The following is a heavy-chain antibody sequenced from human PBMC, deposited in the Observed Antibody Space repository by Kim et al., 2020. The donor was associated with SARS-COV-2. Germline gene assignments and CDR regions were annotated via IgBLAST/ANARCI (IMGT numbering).Heavy chain of an antibody. V-gene: IGHV3-30*02. Sequence: DSVKGRFTSSRDNSKNTLYLQMNSLRAEDTAVYYCAKDRTMIVVVITPDYWGQGTLVTVSS. D-gene: IGHD3-22*01. CDR3: AKDRTMIVVVITPDY. J-gene: IGHJ4*02.